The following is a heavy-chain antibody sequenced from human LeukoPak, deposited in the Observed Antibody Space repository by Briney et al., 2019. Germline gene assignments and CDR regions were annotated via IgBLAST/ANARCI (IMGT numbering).Heavy chain of an antibody. CDR1: GGSVSSYY. CDR2: IYYSGST. V-gene: IGHV4-59*02. CDR3: AALYSSSWYYFDY. J-gene: IGHJ4*02. Sequence: SETLSLTCTVSGGSVSSYYWSWIRQPPGKGLEWIGYIYYSGSTNYNPSLKSRVTISVDTSKNQFSLKLSSVTAADTAVYYCAALYSSSWYYFDYWGQGTLVTVSS. D-gene: IGHD6-13*01.